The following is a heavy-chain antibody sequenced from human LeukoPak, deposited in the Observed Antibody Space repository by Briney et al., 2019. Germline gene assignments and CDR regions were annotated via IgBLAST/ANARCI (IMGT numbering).Heavy chain of an antibody. CDR2: INDDGSRT. J-gene: IGHJ4*02. CDR1: GFTFSSYS. V-gene: IGHV3-74*03. Sequence: PGGSLRLSCAASGFTFSSYSMNWVRQAPGKGLVWVSRINDDGSRTTSADSVKGRFTISRDNAKNTVYLQMNSLRAEDTAVYYCARALGSPLDYWRQGTLLSVSS. CDR3: ARALGSPLDY. D-gene: IGHD1-26*01.